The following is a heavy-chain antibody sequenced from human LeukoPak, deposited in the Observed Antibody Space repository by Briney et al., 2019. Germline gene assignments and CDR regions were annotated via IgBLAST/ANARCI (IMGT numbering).Heavy chain of an antibody. D-gene: IGHD4-17*01. Sequence: GGSLRLSCAAYGFTASSNYMSWVRQAAGKGLEWVSVIYSGGSTYYADSVKGRFTISRDNSKNTLYLQMNSLRAEDTAVYYCARGSTVTTDYYDYWGQGTLVTVSS. CDR1: GFTASSNY. CDR3: ARGSTVTTDYYDY. CDR2: IYSGGST. J-gene: IGHJ4*02. V-gene: IGHV3-66*01.